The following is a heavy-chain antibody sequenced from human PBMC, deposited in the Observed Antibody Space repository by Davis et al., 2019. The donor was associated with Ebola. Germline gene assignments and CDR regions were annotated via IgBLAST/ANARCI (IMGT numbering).Heavy chain of an antibody. CDR1: GYTFTNYY. CDR2: INPNDGRT. J-gene: IGHJ4*02. Sequence: AASVKVSCKASGYTFTNYYMHWVRQAPGQGLEWMGMINPNDGRTIYAQKFQGRVTMTEDTSTDTSYMGLSSLRPEETAVYYWASYRWGGDLDYWGQGTLVTVSS. CDR3: ASYRWGGDLDY. D-gene: IGHD3-16*01. V-gene: IGHV1-46*01.